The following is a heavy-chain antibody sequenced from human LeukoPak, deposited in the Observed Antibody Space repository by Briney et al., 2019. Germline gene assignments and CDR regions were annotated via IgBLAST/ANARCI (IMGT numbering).Heavy chain of an antibody. Sequence: PSETLSLTCSVSGGSITHYYWSWIRQPPGKGLEWIGYIYYSGSTNYNPSLKSRVTISVDTSKIRFSLKLSSVTAADTAVYYCARVAATTTRNWFDPWGQGTLVTVSS. J-gene: IGHJ5*02. D-gene: IGHD6-6*01. V-gene: IGHV4-59*01. CDR1: GGSITHYY. CDR3: ARVAATTTRNWFDP. CDR2: IYYSGST.